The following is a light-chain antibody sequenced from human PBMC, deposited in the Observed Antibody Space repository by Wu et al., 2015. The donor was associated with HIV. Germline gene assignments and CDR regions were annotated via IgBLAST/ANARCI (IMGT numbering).Light chain of an antibody. J-gene: IGKJ4*01. CDR1: QSVGAY. Sequence: EIVLTQSPATLSLSPGERASLSCRASQSVGAYLVWYQQKPGQPPRLLIYNAYSRATGIPARFSGSGSGADFTLTISSLEPEDFAVYSCQQYRGWPLTFGGGTKVDIK. CDR2: NAY. CDR3: QQYRGWPLT. V-gene: IGKV3-11*01.